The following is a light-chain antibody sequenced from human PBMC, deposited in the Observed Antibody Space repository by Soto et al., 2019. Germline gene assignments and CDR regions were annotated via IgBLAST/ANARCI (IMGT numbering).Light chain of an antibody. CDR2: GAS. Sequence: GMTQSPATLSVSPGERATLSCWASQTVSSNLAWYQQKPGQAPRLLIYGASTRATGFPARFSGSGSGTEFTLTISSLQSADFAVYYCQQYHYWPYTFGQGTRLETK. CDR3: QQYHYWPYT. V-gene: IGKV3-15*01. CDR1: QTVSSN. J-gene: IGKJ5*01.